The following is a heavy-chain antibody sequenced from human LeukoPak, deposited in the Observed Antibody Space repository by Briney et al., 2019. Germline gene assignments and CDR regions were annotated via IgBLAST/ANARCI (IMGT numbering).Heavy chain of an antibody. D-gene: IGHD3-10*01. V-gene: IGHV3-74*01. J-gene: IGHJ4*02. CDR3: AREIQEWVTMVRGVTARYRHDYFDY. CDR2: INSDGSST. Sequence: GGSLSLSCAASGFTFSSYWMHWVRQAPGKGLVWVSRINSDGSSTSYADSVKGRFTISRDNAKNTLYLQMNSLRAEDTAVYYCAREIQEWVTMVRGVTARYRHDYFDYWGQGTLVTVSS. CDR1: GFTFSSYW.